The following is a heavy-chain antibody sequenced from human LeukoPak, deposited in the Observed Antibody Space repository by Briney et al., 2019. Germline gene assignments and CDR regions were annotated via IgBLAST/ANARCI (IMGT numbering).Heavy chain of an antibody. Sequence: ASVKVSCKASGYTFTSYGISWVRQAPGQGLEWMGWISAYNGNTNYAQKLQGRVTMTTDTSTSTAYMELRSLRSDDTAVYYCARGSDYYGSGTDYYNWFDPWGQGTLVTVSS. CDR1: GYTFTSYG. D-gene: IGHD3-10*01. CDR3: ARGSDYYGSGTDYYNWFDP. CDR2: ISAYNGNT. V-gene: IGHV1-18*01. J-gene: IGHJ5*02.